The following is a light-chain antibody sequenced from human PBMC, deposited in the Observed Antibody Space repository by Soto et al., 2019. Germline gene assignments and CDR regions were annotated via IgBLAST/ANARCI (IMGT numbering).Light chain of an antibody. Sequence: QSALTQPASVSGSPGQSITISCTGTSSDVGGYNYVPWYQQHPGKAPKLMIYDVSNRPSGVSNRFSGSKSGNTASLTISGVQAEDEADYYCSSYTSSSTPVFGVGTKLTVL. CDR3: SSYTSSSTPV. CDR1: SSDVGGYNY. V-gene: IGLV2-14*01. CDR2: DVS. J-gene: IGLJ2*01.